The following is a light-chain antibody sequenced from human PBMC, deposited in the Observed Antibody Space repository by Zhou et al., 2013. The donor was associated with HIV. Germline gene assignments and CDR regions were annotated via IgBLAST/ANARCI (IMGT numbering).Light chain of an antibody. CDR1: QSVSSN. CDR3: QQRSNWPRVT. Sequence: EIVLTQSPGTLSLSPGERATLSCRASQSVSSNLAWYQQKPGQTPRLLIYGASTRATGIPARFSGSGSGTEFTLTISSLQSEDFAVYYCQQRSNWPRVTFGPGTKVDIK. CDR2: GAS. V-gene: IGKV3-15*01. J-gene: IGKJ3*01.